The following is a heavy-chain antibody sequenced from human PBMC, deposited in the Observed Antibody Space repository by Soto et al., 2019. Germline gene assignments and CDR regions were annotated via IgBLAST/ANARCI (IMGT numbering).Heavy chain of an antibody. CDR3: AKAGQGLRNWFDY. D-gene: IGHD4-17*01. CDR2: ISGSGGST. V-gene: IGHV3-23*01. CDR1: GFTFSSYA. Sequence: EVQVLESGGGLVQPGGSLRLSCAASGFTFSSYAMSWVRQAPGKGLEWVSAISGSGGSTYYADSVKGRFTISRDNSKNTLYLQMNSLRAEDTAVYYCAKAGQGLRNWFDYWGQGTLVTVSS. J-gene: IGHJ4*02.